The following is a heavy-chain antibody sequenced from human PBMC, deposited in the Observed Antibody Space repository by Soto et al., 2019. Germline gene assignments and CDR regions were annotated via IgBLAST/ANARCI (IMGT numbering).Heavy chain of an antibody. CDR2: SRNKANNYST. D-gene: IGHD1-26*01. Sequence: EVQLVESGGGLVQPGGSLRLSCAASGFTFSDHYMDWVRQAPGKGLEWVGRSRNKANNYSTEYAASVKGRFTISRDESKNSLYLQMNSLKTEDTAVYYCARFSGSYTRGLDYWGQGTLVTVSS. V-gene: IGHV3-72*01. J-gene: IGHJ4*02. CDR1: GFTFSDHY. CDR3: ARFSGSYTRGLDY.